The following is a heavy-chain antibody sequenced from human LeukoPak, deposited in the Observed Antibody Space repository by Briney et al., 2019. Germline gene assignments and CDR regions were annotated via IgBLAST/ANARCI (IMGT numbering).Heavy chain of an antibody. CDR3: ARDLAGAFDI. Sequence: SETLSLTCTVSGGSISSYYWSWIRQPPGKGLEWIGYIYYSGSTNYNPSFKSRVTISVDTSKNQFSLKLSSVTAADTAVYYCARDLAGAFDIWGQGTMVTASS. J-gene: IGHJ3*02. CDR2: IYYSGST. V-gene: IGHV4-59*01. CDR1: GGSISSYY. D-gene: IGHD3-10*01.